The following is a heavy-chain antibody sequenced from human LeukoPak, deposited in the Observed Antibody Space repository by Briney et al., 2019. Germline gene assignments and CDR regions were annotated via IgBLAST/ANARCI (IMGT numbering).Heavy chain of an antibody. CDR1: GGSISSYY. CDR3: ARQGGGFWYFDL. J-gene: IGHJ2*01. V-gene: IGHV4-59*08. D-gene: IGHD6-25*01. CDR2: IYYSGST. Sequence: SETLSLTCTVSGGSISSYYWSWIRQPPGKGLEWIGYIYYSGSTNYNPSLKSRVTISVDTSKNQFSLKLSSVTAAVTAVYYCARQGGGFWYFDLWGRGTLVTVSS.